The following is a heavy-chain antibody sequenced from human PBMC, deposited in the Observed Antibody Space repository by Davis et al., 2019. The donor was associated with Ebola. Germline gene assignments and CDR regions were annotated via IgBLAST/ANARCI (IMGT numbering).Heavy chain of an antibody. CDR2: IRNDGSDK. J-gene: IGHJ3*02. CDR1: GPTFSNYG. CDR3: AIRKGALDI. V-gene: IGHV3-30*02. Sequence: GGSLRLSCSASGPTFSNYGMHWIRQAPGKGLEWVAFIRNDGSDKYNADSVKGRFSISRDNPKNRLYLQMNSLRTEDTAVYYCAIRKGALDIWGQGTMVTVSS.